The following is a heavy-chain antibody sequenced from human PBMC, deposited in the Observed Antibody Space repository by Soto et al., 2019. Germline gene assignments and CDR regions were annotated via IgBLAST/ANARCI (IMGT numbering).Heavy chain of an antibody. Sequence: SETLSLTCTVSGGSISSGGYYWSWIRQHPGKGLEWIGYIYYSGSTYYNPSLKSRVTISVDTSKNQFSLKLSSVTAADTAVYYCARAGGKWLVLRWFDPWGQGTLVTVSS. V-gene: IGHV4-31*03. CDR3: ARAGGKWLVLRWFDP. CDR2: IYYSGST. D-gene: IGHD6-19*01. J-gene: IGHJ5*02. CDR1: GGSISSGGYY.